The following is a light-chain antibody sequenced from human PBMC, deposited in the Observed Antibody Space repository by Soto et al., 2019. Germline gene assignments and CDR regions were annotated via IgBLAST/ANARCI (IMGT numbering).Light chain of an antibody. J-gene: IGKJ1*01. Sequence: DIQMTQSPSTQSASVGDRVTITCRASQDINRWLAWYQQKPGKAPKILIYNADTLESGVPSRFSGSGSQTEFTLSISSLQPDDFATYYCLQYNSYPWTFGHGTKVDIK. CDR3: LQYNSYPWT. CDR1: QDINRW. V-gene: IGKV1-5*01. CDR2: NAD.